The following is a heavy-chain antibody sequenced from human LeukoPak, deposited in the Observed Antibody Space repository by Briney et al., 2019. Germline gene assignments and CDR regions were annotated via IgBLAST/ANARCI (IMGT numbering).Heavy chain of an antibody. CDR3: ANAGYSSLWEDY. Sequence: PGGSLRLSCAASGFTFSSYAMSWVRQAPGKGQEWVSAISGSGGSTYYADSVKGRFTISRDNPKNTLYLQMNSLRAEDTAVYYCANAGYSSLWEDYWGQGTLVTVSS. CDR2: ISGSGGST. CDR1: GFTFSSYA. D-gene: IGHD6-13*01. V-gene: IGHV3-23*01. J-gene: IGHJ4*02.